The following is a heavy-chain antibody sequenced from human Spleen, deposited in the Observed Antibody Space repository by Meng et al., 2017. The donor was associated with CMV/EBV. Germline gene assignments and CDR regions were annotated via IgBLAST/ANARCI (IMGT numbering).Heavy chain of an antibody. J-gene: IGHJ6*02. D-gene: IGHD2-2*01. CDR2: ISSIGITI. CDR3: ARAPAYCGSISCHSYYYYGFDV. V-gene: IGHV3-48*04. CDR1: GFSFSTYS. Sequence: GGSLRLSCAASGFSFSTYSMNWVRQAPGKGLEWVSYISSIGITIYYADSVKGRFTISRDNAKNSLYLQMSSLRAEDTAVYYCARAPAYCGSISCHSYYYYGFDVWGQGTTVTVSS.